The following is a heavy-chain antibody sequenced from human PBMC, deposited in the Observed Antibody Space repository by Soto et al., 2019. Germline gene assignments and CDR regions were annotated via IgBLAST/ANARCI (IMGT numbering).Heavy chain of an antibody. CDR3: ARGRGVTIFGVVILNYFDY. V-gene: IGHV4-59*01. CDR1: GGSISSYY. Sequence: SETLSLTCTVSGGSISSYYWSWIRQPPGKGLEWIGYIYYSGSTNYNPSLKSRVTISVDTSKNQFSLKLSSVTAADTAVYYCARGRGVTIFGVVILNYFDYWGQGTLVTVSS. D-gene: IGHD3-3*01. CDR2: IYYSGST. J-gene: IGHJ4*02.